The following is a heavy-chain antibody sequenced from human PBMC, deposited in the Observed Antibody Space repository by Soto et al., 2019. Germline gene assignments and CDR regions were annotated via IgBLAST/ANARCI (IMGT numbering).Heavy chain of an antibody. CDR1: TFAFSNYA. J-gene: IGHJ4*02. D-gene: IGHD6-19*01. V-gene: IGHV3-23*01. CDR3: AKERGSSGWLPSIDY. CDR2: ISGSGVNT. Sequence: PGGSLRLSCAASTFAFSNYAMSWVRQAPGKGLEWVSSISGSGVNTYYADSVKGRFTISRDNSKNTLYLQMNSLRAEDTAVYSCAKERGSSGWLPSIDYWGQGTLVTVSS.